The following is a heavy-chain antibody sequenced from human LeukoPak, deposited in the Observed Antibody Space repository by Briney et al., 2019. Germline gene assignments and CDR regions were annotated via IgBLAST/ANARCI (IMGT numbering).Heavy chain of an antibody. J-gene: IGHJ4*02. CDR2: INHSGST. D-gene: IGHD3-3*01. Sequence: GSLRLSCAASGFTFSSYWMSWVRQPPGKGLEWIGEINHSGSTNYNPSLKSRVTISVDTSKNQFSLKLSSVTAADTAVYYCARVLVFGVVITFDYWGQGTLVTVSS. CDR3: ARVLVFGVVITFDY. CDR1: GFTFSSYW. V-gene: IGHV4-34*01.